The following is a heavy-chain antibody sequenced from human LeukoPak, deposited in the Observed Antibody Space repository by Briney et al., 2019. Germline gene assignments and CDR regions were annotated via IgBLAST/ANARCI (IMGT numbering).Heavy chain of an antibody. CDR3: ARLHSSGPDAFDI. D-gene: IGHD3-22*01. CDR2: IYYSGST. CDR1: GGSISSSSYY. Sequence: SETLSLTCTVSGGSISSSSYYWGWIRQPPGKGLEWIGSIYYSGSTYYNPSLKSRVTISVDTSKNQFSPKLSSVTAADTAVYYCARLHSSGPDAFDIWGQGTMVTVSS. V-gene: IGHV4-39*01. J-gene: IGHJ3*02.